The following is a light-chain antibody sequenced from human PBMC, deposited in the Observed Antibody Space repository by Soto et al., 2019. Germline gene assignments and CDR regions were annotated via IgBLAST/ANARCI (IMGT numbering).Light chain of an antibody. CDR3: ISYGGSSNLI. V-gene: IGLV2-8*01. J-gene: IGLJ2*01. Sequence: QSALTQPPSASGSPGQSVTISCTGTSSDVGGYNYVSWYQQHPGKAPKLMVHEVSKRPSGVPDRFSGSKSGNTASLTVSGLQAEDEADYYCISYGGSSNLIFGGGTKLTVL. CDR2: EVS. CDR1: SSDVGGYNY.